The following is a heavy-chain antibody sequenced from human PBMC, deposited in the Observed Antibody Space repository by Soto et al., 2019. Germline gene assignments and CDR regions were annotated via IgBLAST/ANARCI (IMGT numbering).Heavy chain of an antibody. Sequence: SETLSLTCAVYGGSFSGYYWSWVRQPPGKGLEWIGEINHSGSTNYNPSLKSRVTISVDTSKNQFSLKLSSVTAADTAVYYCARGIAARDPFDYWGQGTLVTVSS. CDR3: ARGIAARDPFDY. CDR2: INHSGST. D-gene: IGHD6-6*01. V-gene: IGHV4-34*01. CDR1: GGSFSGYY. J-gene: IGHJ4*02.